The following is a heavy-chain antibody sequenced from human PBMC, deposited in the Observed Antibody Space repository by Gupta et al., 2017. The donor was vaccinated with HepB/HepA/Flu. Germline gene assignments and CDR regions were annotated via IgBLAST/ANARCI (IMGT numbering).Heavy chain of an antibody. Sequence: QVQLVQSGPEVKKPGSSVRVSCKASGGTPSTHVISWVRQAPGQGLEWMARIIPNLGIVNYAQKVRARITITADKSTSTVYMELSSLKSDDTAMYYCARTPKATVGAYYGLDVWGQGTKVIVSS. CDR3: ARTPKATVGAYYGLDV. CDR1: GGTPSTHV. V-gene: IGHV1-69*04. CDR2: IIPNLGIV. J-gene: IGHJ6*02. D-gene: IGHD3-10*01.